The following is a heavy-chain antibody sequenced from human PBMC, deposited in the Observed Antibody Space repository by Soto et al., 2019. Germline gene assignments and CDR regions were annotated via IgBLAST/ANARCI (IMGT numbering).Heavy chain of an antibody. J-gene: IGHJ3*02. CDR2: IYYSGST. V-gene: IGHV4-31*03. CDR3: GRMSYDDSGAPGQPFDI. D-gene: IGHD2-15*01. Sequence: SETLSLTCSVAGDSISSGVYSWSRIRQQPGKGLEWIGYIYYSGSTYYNPALKSRVAMSPDTSKNHVSLRLNSVTAADTAVYYCGRMSYDDSGAPGQPFDISGQGTMVTVSS. CDR1: GDSISSGVYS.